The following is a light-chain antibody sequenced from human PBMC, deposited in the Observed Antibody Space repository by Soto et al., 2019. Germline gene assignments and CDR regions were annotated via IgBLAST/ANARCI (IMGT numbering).Light chain of an antibody. CDR2: DVT. J-gene: IGLJ1*01. CDR3: CSYTGTGTLYV. CDR1: SSDVGAYRS. V-gene: IGLV2-14*03. Sequence: QSALTQPASVSGSPGQSITISCTGSSSDVGAYRSVSWYQHHPGKAPKLLIYDVTNRPSGVSSRFSGSKTGNTASLTISGRQAEDAAGYYCCSYTGTGTLYVFGSGTKLTVL.